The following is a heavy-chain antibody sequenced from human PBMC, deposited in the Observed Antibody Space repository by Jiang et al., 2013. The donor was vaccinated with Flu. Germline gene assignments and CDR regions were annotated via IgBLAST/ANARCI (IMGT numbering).Heavy chain of an antibody. CDR3: AKGGHSYGLDWFDP. CDR1: GFTFSSYA. Sequence: GLVQPGGSLRLSCSASGFTFSSYAMNWVRQAPGKGLEWVSGISGSGGSTNYADSVKGRFNISRDNSKNTLYLQMNSLRAEDTAVYYCAKGGHSYGLDWFDPWGQGTLVTVSS. D-gene: IGHD5-18*01. V-gene: IGHV3-23*01. J-gene: IGHJ5*02. CDR2: ISGSGGST.